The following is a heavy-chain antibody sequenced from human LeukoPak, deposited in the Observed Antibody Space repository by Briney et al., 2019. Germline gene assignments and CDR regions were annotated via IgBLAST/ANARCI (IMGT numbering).Heavy chain of an antibody. CDR3: ARVDTAMVSIFDY. D-gene: IGHD5-18*01. V-gene: IGHV4-38-2*02. CDR1: GYSITSGYY. J-gene: IGHJ4*02. CDR2: IYHSGST. Sequence: PSETLSLTCTVSGYSITSGYYWGWIRQSPGKGLEWIGSIYHSGSTYYNPSLKSRVTISLDTSKNQFSLKLSSVTAADTAVYYCARVDTAMVSIFDYWGQGTLVTVSS.